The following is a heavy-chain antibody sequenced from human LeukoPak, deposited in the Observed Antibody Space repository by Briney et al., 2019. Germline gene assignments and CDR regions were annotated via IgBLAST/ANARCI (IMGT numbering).Heavy chain of an antibody. CDR3: ATVDHLYRSSTSCRYDAFDI. CDR1: GYTLTELS. D-gene: IGHD2-2*01. CDR2: FDPEDGET. Sequence: ASVKVSCKVSGYTLTELSMHWVRQAPGKGLEWMGGFDPEDGETIYAQKFQGRVTMTEDTSTDTAYMELSSLRSEDTAVYYCATVDHLYRSSTSCRYDAFDIWGQGTMVTVSS. J-gene: IGHJ3*02. V-gene: IGHV1-24*01.